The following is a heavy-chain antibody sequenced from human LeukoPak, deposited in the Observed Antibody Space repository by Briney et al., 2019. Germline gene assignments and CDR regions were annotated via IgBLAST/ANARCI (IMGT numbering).Heavy chain of an antibody. D-gene: IGHD2-2*01. Sequence: GASVKVSCKASGYTFTNYGISWVRQAPGQGLEWMGWISAYNGNTNYAQKLQGRVTMTTDTSTSTAYMELRSLRSDDTAVYYCARDPPKYCSSTSCLERDYWGQGTLVTVSS. CDR2: ISAYNGNT. J-gene: IGHJ4*02. V-gene: IGHV1-18*01. CDR1: GYTFTNYG. CDR3: ARDPPKYCSSTSCLERDY.